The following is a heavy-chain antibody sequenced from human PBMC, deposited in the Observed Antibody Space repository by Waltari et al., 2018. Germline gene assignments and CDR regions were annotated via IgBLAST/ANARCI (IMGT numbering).Heavy chain of an antibody. CDR1: GGTLSSYA. Sequence: QVQLVQSGAEVKKPGSSVKVSCKASGGTLSSYAISWVRQAPRQGLEWMGGLIRIIGTASYAQKFQGRVTITADESTSTAYMELSSLRSEDTAVYYCARVEGTSGSYGAFDIWGQGTMVTVSS. CDR2: LIRIIGTA. V-gene: IGHV1-69*12. J-gene: IGHJ3*02. CDR3: ARVEGTSGSYGAFDI. D-gene: IGHD1-26*01.